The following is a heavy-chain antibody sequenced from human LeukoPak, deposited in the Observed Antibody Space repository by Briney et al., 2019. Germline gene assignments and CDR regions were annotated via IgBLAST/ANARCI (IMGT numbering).Heavy chain of an antibody. J-gene: IGHJ6*04. V-gene: IGHV4-59*12. CDR2: IYYSGST. CDR3: ARDPVAGTGMDV. CDR1: GGSINNYY. D-gene: IGHD6-19*01. Sequence: SETLSLTCTVSGGSINNYYWSWIRQPPGKGLEWIGFIYYSGSTNYNPSLKSRVTISVDTSKNQFSLKLSSVTAADTAVYYCARDPVAGTGMDVWGKGTTVTISS.